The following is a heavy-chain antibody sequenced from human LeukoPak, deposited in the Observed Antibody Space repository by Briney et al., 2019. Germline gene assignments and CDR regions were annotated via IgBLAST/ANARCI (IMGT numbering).Heavy chain of an antibody. CDR3: ARGPVVAGLNWFDP. CDR1: GFTFSSYA. D-gene: IGHD2-21*01. CDR2: ISGSGGST. Sequence: PGGSLRLSCAASGFTFSSYAMSWVRQAPGKGLEWVSAISGSGGSTYYADSVKGRFTISRDNSKNTLYLQMNSLRAEDTAVYYCARGPVVAGLNWFDPWGQGTLVTVSS. J-gene: IGHJ5*02. V-gene: IGHV3-23*01.